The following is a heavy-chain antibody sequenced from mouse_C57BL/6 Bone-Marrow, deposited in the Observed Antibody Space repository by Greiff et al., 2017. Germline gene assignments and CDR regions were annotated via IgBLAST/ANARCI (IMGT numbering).Heavy chain of an antibody. Sequence: EVQGVESGAELVRPGASVKLSCTASGFNIKDYYMHWVKQRPEQGLEWIGRIDPEDGDTEYAPKFQGKATMTADTSSNKAYLQLSSLTSEDTAVYYCTPYDYERDYWGQGTTLTVSS. CDR3: TPYDYERDY. CDR1: GFNIKDYY. J-gene: IGHJ2*01. D-gene: IGHD2-4*01. V-gene: IGHV14-1*01. CDR2: IDPEDGDT.